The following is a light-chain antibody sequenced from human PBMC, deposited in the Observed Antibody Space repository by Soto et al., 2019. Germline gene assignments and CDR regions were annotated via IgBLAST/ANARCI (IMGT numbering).Light chain of an antibody. V-gene: IGKV3-20*01. CDR3: QQYGTSPRT. CDR1: QSFSSSY. J-gene: IGKJ1*01. Sequence: EIVLTQSSGTLSLSPGERATLSCRAIQSFSSSYLAWYQQKPGRAPRLLIYATSSRATGIPDRFSGSGSQTDFTLTISRMEPEDFAVYYCQQYGTSPRTFGQGTKVDIK. CDR2: ATS.